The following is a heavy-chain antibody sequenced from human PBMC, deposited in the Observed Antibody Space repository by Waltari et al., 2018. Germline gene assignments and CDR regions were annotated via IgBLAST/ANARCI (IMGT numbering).Heavy chain of an antibody. D-gene: IGHD6-13*01. J-gene: IGHJ4*02. V-gene: IGHV3-9*01. CDR1: GFTFDDYA. CDR3: AKDGGIAAAGSFVDY. CDR2: ISWNSGSI. Sequence: EVQLVESGGGLVQPGRSLRLSCAASGFTFDDYAMHWVRPAPGKGLEWVSGISWNSGSIGYADSVKGRFTISRDNAKNSLYLQMNSLRAEDTALYYCAKDGGIAAAGSFVDYWGQGTLVTVSS.